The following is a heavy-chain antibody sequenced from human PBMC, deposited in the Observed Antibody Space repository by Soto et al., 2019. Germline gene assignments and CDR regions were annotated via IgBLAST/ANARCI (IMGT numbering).Heavy chain of an antibody. V-gene: IGHV1-18*01. CDR2: ISPYNGKT. CDR1: GYTFTNFG. J-gene: IGHJ6*02. CDR3: ARQPGVVGTADLYGMDV. Sequence: QVHLVQSGAEVKKPGASVNVSCKASGYTFTNFGLNWVRQAPGQGLEWMAWISPYNGKTDYAQKVQGRGTVTTDTSTATASMEMSSLTSDDTAVYYCARQPGVVGTADLYGMDVWGQGTTVTVSS. D-gene: IGHD2-21*02.